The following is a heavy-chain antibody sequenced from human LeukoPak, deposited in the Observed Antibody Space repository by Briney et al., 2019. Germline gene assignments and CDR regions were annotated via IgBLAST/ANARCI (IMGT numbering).Heavy chain of an antibody. CDR1: GGTFSSYA. Sequence: SVKVSCKASGGTFSSYAISWVRQAPGQGLEWMGGIIPIFGTANYAQKFQGRVTITADKSTSTAYMELSSLRSEDTAVYYCARGDTMVRGNYYYYYMDVWGKGTTVTVSS. CDR2: IIPIFGTA. J-gene: IGHJ6*03. V-gene: IGHV1-69*06. D-gene: IGHD3-10*01. CDR3: ARGDTMVRGNYYYYYMDV.